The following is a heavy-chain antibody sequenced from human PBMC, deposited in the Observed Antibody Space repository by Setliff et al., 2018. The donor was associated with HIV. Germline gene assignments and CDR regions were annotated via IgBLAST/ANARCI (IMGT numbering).Heavy chain of an antibody. V-gene: IGHV3-43D*03. D-gene: IGHD5-18*01. CDR2: ISWDGGST. CDR1: GFTFDNYA. CDR3: AKAGYSYGLDVDY. J-gene: IGHJ4*02. Sequence: GESLKISCAASGFTFDNYAMHWVRQAPGKGLEWVSLISWDGGSTYYADSLKGRFTISRDNSKNSLYLQMNSLRAEDTALYYCAKAGYSYGLDVDYWGQGTLVTVSS.